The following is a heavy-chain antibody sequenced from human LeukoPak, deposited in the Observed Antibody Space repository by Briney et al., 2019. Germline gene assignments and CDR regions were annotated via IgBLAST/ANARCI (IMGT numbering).Heavy chain of an antibody. CDR3: ARLGARQMLEY. D-gene: IGHD4-17*01. V-gene: IGHV3-7*01. Sequence: PGGSLRLSCVAPGFTLTKYWMSWVRQAPGKGLEWVANIKQDGSEKFYVDSVKGRLTISRDNAKNSLYLQMNSLRAEDTAVYYCARLGARQMLEYWGQGTLVTVSS. J-gene: IGHJ4*02. CDR2: IKQDGSEK. CDR1: GFTLTKYW.